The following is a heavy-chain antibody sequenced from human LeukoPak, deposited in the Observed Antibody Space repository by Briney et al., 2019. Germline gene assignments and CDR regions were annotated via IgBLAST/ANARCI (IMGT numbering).Heavy chain of an antibody. Sequence: GRSLRLSCAASGFTFSSYAMHWVRQAPGKGLEWVAVIWYDGSKKFYGDSVKGRFTVSRDDSKNTLYLQMNTLRAEDTAVYYCVRDGGSGFDYLGLGTLVTVSS. D-gene: IGHD3-16*01. CDR2: IWYDGSKK. CDR3: VRDGGSGFDY. J-gene: IGHJ4*02. CDR1: GFTFSSYA. V-gene: IGHV3-33*08.